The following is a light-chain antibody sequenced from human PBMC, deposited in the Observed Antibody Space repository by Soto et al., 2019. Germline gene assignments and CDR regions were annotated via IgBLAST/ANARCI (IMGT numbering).Light chain of an antibody. J-gene: IGLJ2*01. CDR3: SSYTSSSVVV. CDR1: SSDVGGYNY. Sequence: QSVLTQPASGSGSPGQSITISCTGTSSDVGGYNYVSWYQQHPGKAPKLMIYDVSNRPSGVSNRFSGSKSGNTASLTISGLQAEDEADYYCSSYTSSSVVVFGGGTKVTVL. V-gene: IGLV2-14*01. CDR2: DVS.